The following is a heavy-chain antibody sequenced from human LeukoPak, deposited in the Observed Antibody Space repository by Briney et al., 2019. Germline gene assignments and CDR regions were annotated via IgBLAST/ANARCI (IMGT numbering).Heavy chain of an antibody. J-gene: IGHJ4*02. CDR2: MRSDGSDI. Sequence: GGSLRLSCAASGFSFISCAMLWFRQAPGKGLEWVAFMRSDGSDIFYAESLKGRFTISRDNAKSTLFLQMHSLRAEDTAVYYCARDDYYFDSENWGQGALVTVSS. V-gene: IGHV3-30*02. D-gene: IGHD2/OR15-2a*01. CDR1: GFSFISCA. CDR3: ARDDYYFDSEN.